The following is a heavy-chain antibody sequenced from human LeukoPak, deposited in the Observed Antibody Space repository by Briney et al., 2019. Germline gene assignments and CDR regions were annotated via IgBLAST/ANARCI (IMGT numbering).Heavy chain of an antibody. J-gene: IGHJ4*02. CDR2: ISYDGSNK. CDR1: GFTFSSYA. D-gene: IGHD3-22*01. V-gene: IGHV3-30*04. CDR3: ARDLPSNYYCDSSGYYY. Sequence: GGSLRLSCAASGFTFSSYAMHWVRQAPGKGLEWVAVISYDGSNKYYADSVKGRFTISRDNSKNTLYLQMNSLRAEDTAVYYCARDLPSNYYCDSSGYYYWGQGTLVTVSS.